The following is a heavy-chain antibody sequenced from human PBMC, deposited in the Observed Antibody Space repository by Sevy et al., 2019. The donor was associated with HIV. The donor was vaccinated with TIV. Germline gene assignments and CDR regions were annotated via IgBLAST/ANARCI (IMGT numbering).Heavy chain of an antibody. CDR2: ISYAGNT. CDR3: ASPLLYWLY. D-gene: IGHD2-8*02. J-gene: IGHJ4*02. Sequence: SETLSLTCTVSGGSISSSGYYWGWIRRPPGKGLEWIGSISYAGNTYYNPSLESRATISVDTSNNHFSLKLTSMTAADTAGYYCASPLLYWLYWGQGILVTVSS. V-gene: IGHV4-39*02. CDR1: GGSISSSGYY.